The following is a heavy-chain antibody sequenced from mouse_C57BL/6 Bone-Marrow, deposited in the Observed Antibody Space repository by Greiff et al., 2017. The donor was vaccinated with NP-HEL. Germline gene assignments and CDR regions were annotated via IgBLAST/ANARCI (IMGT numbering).Heavy chain of an antibody. CDR2: ISNGGGST. Sequence: DVKLVESGGGLVQPGGSLKLSCAASGFTFSDYYMYWVRQTPEKRLEWVAYISNGGGSTYYPDTVKGRFTISRDNAKNTLYLQMSRLKSEDTAMYYCARHDYSNFHFDYWGQGTTLTVSS. D-gene: IGHD2-5*01. CDR3: ARHDYSNFHFDY. J-gene: IGHJ2*01. V-gene: IGHV5-12*01. CDR1: GFTFSDYY.